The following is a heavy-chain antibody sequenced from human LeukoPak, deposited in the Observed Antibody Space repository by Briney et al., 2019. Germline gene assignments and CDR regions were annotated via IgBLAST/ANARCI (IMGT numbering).Heavy chain of an antibody. J-gene: IGHJ3*02. CDR3: ARESSSGAFDI. D-gene: IGHD6-6*01. CDR1: GGSISSYY. CDR2: IYTSGST. V-gene: IGHV4-4*08. Sequence: SETLSLTCTVSGGSISSYYWSWIRQPPGKGLEWIGRIYTSGSTNYNPSLKSRVTISVDTSKNQFSLKLSSVTAADTAVYYCARESSSGAFDIWGQGTMVTVSS.